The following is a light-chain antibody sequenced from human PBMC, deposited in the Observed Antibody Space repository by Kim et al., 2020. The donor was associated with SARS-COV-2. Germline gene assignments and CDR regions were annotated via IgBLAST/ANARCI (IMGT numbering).Light chain of an antibody. CDR3: QQYDSWPPDT. J-gene: IGKJ2*01. V-gene: IGKV3-15*01. Sequence: EIVLTQSPATLSVSPGERATLACRASQSIRSNLAWYQQKPGQAPRLLIYGASTRATGIPGRFSGSGSGTEFTLTISSLQSEDFAVYYCQQYDSWPPDTFGQGTKLEIK. CDR1: QSIRSN. CDR2: GAS.